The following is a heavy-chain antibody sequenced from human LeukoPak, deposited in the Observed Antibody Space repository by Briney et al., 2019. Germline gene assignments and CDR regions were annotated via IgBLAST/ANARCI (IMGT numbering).Heavy chain of an antibody. CDR1: GFTFSSYA. V-gene: IGHV3-30-3*01. CDR2: ISYDGSNK. Sequence: GRSLRLSCAASGFTFSSYAMHWVRQAPGKGLEWVADISYDGSNKYYADSVKGRFTISRDNSKNTLYLQMNSLRAEDTAVYYCARAELDPITLVSPFYCYGMDVWGQGTTVTVSS. J-gene: IGHJ6*02. CDR3: ARAELDPITLVSPFYCYGMDV. D-gene: IGHD3-10*01.